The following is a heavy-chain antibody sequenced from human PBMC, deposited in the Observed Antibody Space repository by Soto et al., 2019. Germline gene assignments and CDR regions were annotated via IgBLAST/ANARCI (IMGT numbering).Heavy chain of an antibody. CDR3: ARDQGVYSVVPTSTEGKKRAYYF. D-gene: IGHD2-2*01. Sequence: TPGKGLEWVGVVSYDGSNKYYADSVKGGFTISSDNSKNPLYLQVNSLRVEDTAVYYCARDQGVYSVVPTSTEGKKRAYYF. V-gene: IGHV3-30*03. CDR2: VSYDGSNK. J-gene: IGHJ4*01.